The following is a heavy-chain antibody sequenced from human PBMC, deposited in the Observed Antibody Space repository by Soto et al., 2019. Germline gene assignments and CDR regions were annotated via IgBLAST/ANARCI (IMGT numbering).Heavy chain of an antibody. D-gene: IGHD2-21*02. V-gene: IGHV4-39*01. CDR2: IYYSGST. Sequence: SETLSHTCTVSGCSISSSSYFLGWIRQPPGKGLEWIGSIYYSGSTYYNPSLKSRVTVSVDTSKNQFSLKLSSVTAADTAVYYCARHPSDFWFDPWGQGTLVTVSS. CDR1: GCSISSSSYF. J-gene: IGHJ5*02. CDR3: ARHPSDFWFDP.